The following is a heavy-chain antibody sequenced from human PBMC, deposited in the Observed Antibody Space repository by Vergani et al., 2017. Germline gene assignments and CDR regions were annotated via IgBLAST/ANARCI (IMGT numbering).Heavy chain of an antibody. Sequence: EVQLVESGGGLVQPGGSLRLSCAASGFTFSSYWMSWVRQAPGKGLEWVANIKQDGSEKYYVDSVKGRFTISRDIAKNSLYLQMNSLRAEDTAVYYWASEIAVAGKNDYYYYGMDVWGQGTTVTVSS. V-gene: IGHV3-7*03. J-gene: IGHJ6*02. CDR2: IKQDGSEK. CDR3: ASEIAVAGKNDYYYYGMDV. CDR1: GFTFSSYW. D-gene: IGHD6-19*01.